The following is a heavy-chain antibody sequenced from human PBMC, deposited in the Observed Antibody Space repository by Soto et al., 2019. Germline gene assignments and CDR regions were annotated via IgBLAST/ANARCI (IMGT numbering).Heavy chain of an antibody. CDR1: GGSISSGGYS. V-gene: IGHV4-30-2*01. CDR3: ARSPLNYDFWSGPFDY. Sequence: QLQLQESGSGLVKPSQTLSLTCAVSGGSISSGGYSWSWIRQPPGKGLEWIGYIYHSGSTYYNPSLKGRVTISVDRSKNQFSLKLSSVTAADTAVYYCARSPLNYDFWSGPFDYWGQGTLVTVSS. CDR2: IYHSGST. J-gene: IGHJ4*02. D-gene: IGHD3-3*01.